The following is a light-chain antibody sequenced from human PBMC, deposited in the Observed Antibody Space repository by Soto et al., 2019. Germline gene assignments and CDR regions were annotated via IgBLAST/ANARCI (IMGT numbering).Light chain of an antibody. J-gene: IGLJ3*02. CDR2: AVS. V-gene: IGLV2-14*01. CDR3: SSYTSSSTRV. Sequence: QSALTQPASVSGSPGQSITISCTGTSSDVGGYNYVSWYQQHPGKAPKLMIYAVSNRPSGVSNRFSGSKSGNTASLTISGLPAEDAADYYCSSYTSSSTRVFGGGTKLTV. CDR1: SSDVGGYNY.